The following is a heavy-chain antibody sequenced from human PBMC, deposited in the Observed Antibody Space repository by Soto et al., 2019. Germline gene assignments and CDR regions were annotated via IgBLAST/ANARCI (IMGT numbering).Heavy chain of an antibody. V-gene: IGHV5-51*01. CDR1: GYSFTSYW. J-gene: IGHJ6*02. CDR2: IYPGDSDT. CDR3: ARLLGSGIVVVPAARTSYYGMDV. D-gene: IGHD2-2*01. Sequence: PGESLKISCKGSGYSFTSYWIGWVRQMPGKGLEWMGIIYPGDSDTRYSPSFQGQVTISADKSISTAYLQWSSLKASDTAMYYCARLLGSGIVVVPAARTSYYGMDVWGQGTTVTV.